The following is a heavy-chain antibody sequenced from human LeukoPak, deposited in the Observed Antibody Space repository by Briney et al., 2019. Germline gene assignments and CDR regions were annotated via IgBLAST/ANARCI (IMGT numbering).Heavy chain of an antibody. J-gene: IGHJ4*02. CDR3: ARMVVDLNFDY. Sequence: SETLSLTCTVSGGSTSSSSYYWGWIRQPPGKGLEWIGSIYYSGSTHYNPSLKSRVTISVDTSKNQFSLKLSSVTAADTAVYYCARMVVDLNFDYWGQGTLVTVSS. D-gene: IGHD2-15*01. V-gene: IGHV4-39*01. CDR1: GGSTSSSSYY. CDR2: IYYSGST.